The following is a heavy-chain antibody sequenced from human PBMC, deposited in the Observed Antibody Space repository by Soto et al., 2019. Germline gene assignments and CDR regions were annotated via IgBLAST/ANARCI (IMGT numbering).Heavy chain of an antibody. Sequence: PGESLKISCKGSGYSFTSYWISWVRQMPGKGLEWMGRIDPSDSYTNYSPSFQGHVTISADKSISTAYLQWSSLKASDTAMYYCARRGMHDFWSGSLAPWGQGTLVTVSS. CDR2: IDPSDSYT. V-gene: IGHV5-10-1*01. J-gene: IGHJ5*02. CDR3: ARRGMHDFWSGSLAP. CDR1: GYSFTSYW. D-gene: IGHD3-3*01.